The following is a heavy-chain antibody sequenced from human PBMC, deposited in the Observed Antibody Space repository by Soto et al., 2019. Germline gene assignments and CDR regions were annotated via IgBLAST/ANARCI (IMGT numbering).Heavy chain of an antibody. CDR3: ARDLWGYCGTDCYPLDV. V-gene: IGHV4-59*01. Sequence: PSETLSLTCTVSGGSICGYYGSWIRQPPGKGLEWIGYMYNTGSTVYNPSFKSRVTISVDTSKNQFSLKLNSVTAADTAVYYCARDLWGYCGTDCYPLDVWGQGTTVTVSS. J-gene: IGHJ6*02. CDR2: MYNTGST. CDR1: GGSICGYY. D-gene: IGHD2-21*02.